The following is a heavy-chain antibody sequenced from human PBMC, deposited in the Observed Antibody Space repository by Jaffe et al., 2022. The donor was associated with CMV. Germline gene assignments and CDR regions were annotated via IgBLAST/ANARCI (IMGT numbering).Heavy chain of an antibody. CDR1: GGSISSYY. V-gene: IGHV4-59*08. D-gene: IGHD6-6*01. Sequence: QVQLQESGPGLVKPSETLSLTCTVSGGSISSYYWSWIRQPPGKGLEWIGYIYYSGSTNYNPSLKSRVTISVDTSKNQFSLKLSSVTAADTAVYYCARHPPIESPNLGDYSSSSYYYYYYMDVWGKGTTVTVSS. J-gene: IGHJ6*03. CDR2: IYYSGST. CDR3: ARHPPIESPNLGDYSSSSYYYYYYMDV.